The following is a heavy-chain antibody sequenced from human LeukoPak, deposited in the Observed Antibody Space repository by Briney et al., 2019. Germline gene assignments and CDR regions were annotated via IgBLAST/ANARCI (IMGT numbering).Heavy chain of an antibody. CDR3: ARSRITMVRGVILINWFDP. CDR2: IKQDGSEK. V-gene: IGHV3-7*01. D-gene: IGHD3-10*01. Sequence: GGSLRLSCAASGFTFSSYWMSWVRQAPGKGLEWVANIKQDGSEKYYVDSVKGRFTISRDNAKNSLYLQMNSLRAEDTAVYYCARSRITMVRGVILINWFDPWGQGTLVTISS. J-gene: IGHJ5*02. CDR1: GFTFSSYW.